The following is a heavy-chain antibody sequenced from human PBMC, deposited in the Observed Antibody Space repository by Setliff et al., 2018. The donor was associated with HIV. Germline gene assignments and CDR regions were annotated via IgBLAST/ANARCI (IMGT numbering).Heavy chain of an antibody. J-gene: IGHJ4*02. CDR3: ARSDNFWSAESSFDY. D-gene: IGHD3-3*01. Sequence: SETLSLTCTVSGGSISSYYWSWIRQPPGKGLEWIGYIYYGSTNYNPSLRSRVTISVDTSKNQFSLNLSPVTAADTAVYYCARSDNFWSAESSFDYWGQGTLVTVSS. V-gene: IGHV4-59*01. CDR2: IYYGST. CDR1: GGSISSYY.